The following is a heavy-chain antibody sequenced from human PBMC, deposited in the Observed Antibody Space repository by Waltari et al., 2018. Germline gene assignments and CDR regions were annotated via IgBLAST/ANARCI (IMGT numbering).Heavy chain of an antibody. V-gene: IGHV3-23*01. CDR3: ATPFYNWDDPLHS. J-gene: IGHJ4*02. Sequence: EFQLFESGGDLVRPWRSLRLPCAASGIHFRNYAINWVRLAPGTGLEWVSAITVGDDTYYADSGKGRFTISRDTSKDTVHLQMNGLRAEDTAVYYCATPFYNWDDPLHSWGQGTLVTVSS. CDR2: ITVGDDT. CDR1: GIHFRNYA. D-gene: IGHD1-20*01.